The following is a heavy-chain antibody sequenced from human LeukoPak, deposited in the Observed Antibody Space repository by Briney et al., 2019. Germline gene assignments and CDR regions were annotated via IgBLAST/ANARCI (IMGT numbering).Heavy chain of an antibody. CDR1: GFTFSDYD. CDR2: IGTAGDT. J-gene: IGHJ4*02. D-gene: IGHD1-1*01. V-gene: IGHV3-13*01. CDR3: ARVAKERVGGVYYFDY. Sequence: PGGSLRLSCAASGFTFSDYDMHWVRQATGKGLEWVSAIGTAGDTYYTGSVKGRFTISRENAKNSLYLQMNSLRAGDTAVYYCARVAKERVGGVYYFDYWGQGTLVTGSS.